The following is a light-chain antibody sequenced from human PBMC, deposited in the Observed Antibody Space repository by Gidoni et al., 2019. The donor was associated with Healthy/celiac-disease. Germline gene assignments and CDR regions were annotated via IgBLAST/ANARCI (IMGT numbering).Light chain of an antibody. V-gene: IGKV1-13*02. CDR2: DVS. Sequence: IQLTQYPSSLSASVGDRVTITCRASQGISSALAWYQQKPGKAPKLLIYDVSSLESGVPSRFSGSGSGTDFTLTISNLQPDDFAIYYCQQFNSYPFTFGPXTKVGVK. CDR1: QGISSA. CDR3: QQFNSYPFT. J-gene: IGKJ3*01.